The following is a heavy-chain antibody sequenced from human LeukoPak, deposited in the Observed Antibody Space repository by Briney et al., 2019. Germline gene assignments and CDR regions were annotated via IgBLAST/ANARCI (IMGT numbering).Heavy chain of an antibody. CDR1: GYTFTSYG. Sequence: AASVKVSCKASGYTFTSYGIGWVRQAPGQGLEWMGWISAYNGNTNYAQKLQGRVTMTTDTSTSTAYMELRSLRSDDTAVYYCARADQEYQFSYYYYYMDVWGKGTTVTVSS. CDR3: ARADQEYQFSYYYYYMDV. D-gene: IGHD2-2*01. CDR2: ISAYNGNT. J-gene: IGHJ6*03. V-gene: IGHV1-18*01.